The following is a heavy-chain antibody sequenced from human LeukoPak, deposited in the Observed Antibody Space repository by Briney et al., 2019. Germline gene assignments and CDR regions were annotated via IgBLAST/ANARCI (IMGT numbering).Heavy chain of an antibody. CDR1: GGSVINYY. CDR3: ARGGLYANIRYDY. D-gene: IGHD3/OR15-3a*01. Sequence: PSETLSLTCTVSGGSVINYYWTWIRQPPGKGLEWIGYIYTGANAEYNPSPRSRVTISVDTSKNQFSLNLNSATTADTAVYYCARGGLYANIRYDYWGQGALVTVSS. V-gene: IGHV4-59*02. J-gene: IGHJ4*02. CDR2: IYTGANA.